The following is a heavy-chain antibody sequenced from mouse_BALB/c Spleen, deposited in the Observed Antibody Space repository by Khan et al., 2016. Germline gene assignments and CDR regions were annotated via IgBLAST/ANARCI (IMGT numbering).Heavy chain of an antibody. CDR2: INTETGEP. CDR3: AREVSYAMDY. V-gene: IGHV9-2-1*01. CDR1: GYTFTDYS. D-gene: IGHD2-14*01. J-gene: IGHJ4*01. Sequence: QIQLVQSGPELKKPGETVKISCKTSGYTFTDYSMHWVKQAPGKGLKWMGWINTETGEPTYADDFKGRFAFSLDTSASTAHLQINNLKNEDTATYFCAREVSYAMDYWGQGTSVTVPS.